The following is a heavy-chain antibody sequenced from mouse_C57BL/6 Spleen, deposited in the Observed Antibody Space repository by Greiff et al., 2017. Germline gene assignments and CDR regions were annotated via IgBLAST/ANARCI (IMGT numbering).Heavy chain of an antibody. CDR3: ARIYSWYFDV. V-gene: IGHV1-26*01. CDR2: INPNNGGT. J-gene: IGHJ1*03. CDR1: GYTFTDYY. Sequence: VQLQQSGPELVKPGASVKISCKASGYTFTDYYMNWVKQSHGKSLEWIGDINPNNGGTSYNQKFKGKATLTVDKSSSTAYMELRSLTSEDSAVYYCARIYSWYFDVWGTGTTVTVSS. D-gene: IGHD2-1*01.